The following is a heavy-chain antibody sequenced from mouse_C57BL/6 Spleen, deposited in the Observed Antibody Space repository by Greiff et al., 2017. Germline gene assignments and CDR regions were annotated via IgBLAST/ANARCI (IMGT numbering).Heavy chain of an antibody. Sequence: VQLQQSGPELVKPGASVKISCKASGYAFSSSWMNWVKQRPGKGLEWIGRIYPGDGDTNYNGKFKGKATLTADKSSSTAYMQLSSLTSEDSAVYFCARNPDYYGSSHWYFDVWGTGTTVTVSS. CDR1: GYAFSSSW. J-gene: IGHJ1*03. CDR3: ARNPDYYGSSHWYFDV. V-gene: IGHV1-82*01. CDR2: IYPGDGDT. D-gene: IGHD1-1*01.